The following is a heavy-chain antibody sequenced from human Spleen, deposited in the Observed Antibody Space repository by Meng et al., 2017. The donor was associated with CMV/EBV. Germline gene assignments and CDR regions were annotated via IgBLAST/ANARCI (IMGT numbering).Heavy chain of an antibody. Sequence: SETLSLTCTVSDYSISSGYYWGWIRQPPGKGLEWIGSIYHSGSTYYNPSLKSRVTISVDTSKNQFSLKLSSVTAADTAVYYCARVGSSSSPWFDPWGQGTLVTVSS. V-gene: IGHV4-38-2*02. CDR3: ARVGSSSSPWFDP. CDR1: DYSISSGYY. CDR2: IYHSGST. J-gene: IGHJ5*02. D-gene: IGHD6-6*01.